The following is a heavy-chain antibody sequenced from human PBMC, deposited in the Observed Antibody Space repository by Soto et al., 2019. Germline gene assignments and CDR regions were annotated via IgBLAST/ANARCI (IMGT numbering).Heavy chain of an antibody. J-gene: IGHJ5*02. CDR1: GDSVSSNSAA. V-gene: IGHV6-1*01. D-gene: IGHD3-22*01. CDR3: ARGGRYYDSSGYRPENWFDP. Sequence: SQTLSLTCAISGDSVSSNSAAWNWIRQSPSRGLEWLGRTYYRSKWYNDYAVSVKSRITINPDTSKNQFSLQLNSVTPEDTAVYYCARGGRYYDSSGYRPENWFDPWGQGTLVTVPQ. CDR2: TYYRSKWYN.